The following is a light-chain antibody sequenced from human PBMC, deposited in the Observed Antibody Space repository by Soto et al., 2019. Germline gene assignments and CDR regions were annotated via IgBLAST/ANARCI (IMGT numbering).Light chain of an antibody. J-gene: IGKJ1*01. CDR2: GAS. V-gene: IGKV3-20*01. CDR3: HQYGSSQT. Sequence: EIVLTQSPGTLSLSPGERATLSCRASQTVGSSFLAWFQHKPGQAPRLLIYGASTRATGIPDRFSGSGSGTDFTLTISGLEPEDFAVYYCHQYGSSQTFGQGTKVDIK. CDR1: QTVGSSF.